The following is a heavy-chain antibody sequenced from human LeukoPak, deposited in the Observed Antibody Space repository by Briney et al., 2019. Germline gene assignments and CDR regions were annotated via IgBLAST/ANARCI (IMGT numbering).Heavy chain of an antibody. V-gene: IGHV3-48*03. J-gene: IGHJ4*02. CDR2: ISSSGNTI. CDR3: ARDVGMTSDY. D-gene: IGHD1-1*01. CDR1: GFTFSSYE. Sequence: PGGSLRLSCVTSGFTFSSYEMNWVRQAPGKGLEWVSYISSSGNTIYYAHSVKGRFTISRDNARNSLYLQMNNLRAEDTAVYYCARDVGMTSDYWGQGTLVTVSS.